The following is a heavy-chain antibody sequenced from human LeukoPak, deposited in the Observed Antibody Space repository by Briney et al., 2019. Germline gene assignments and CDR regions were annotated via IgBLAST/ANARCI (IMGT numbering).Heavy chain of an antibody. CDR3: ARGAVAGRPIDY. CDR1: GGPVSSGSYY. D-gene: IGHD6-19*01. V-gene: IGHV4-61*01. CDR2: IYYSGST. J-gene: IGHJ4*02. Sequence: SETLSLTCTVSGGPVSSGSYYWSWIRQPPGKGLEWIGYIYYSGSTNYNPSLKSRVTISVDTSKNQFSLKLSSVTAADTAVYYCARGAVAGRPIDYWGQGTLVTVSS.